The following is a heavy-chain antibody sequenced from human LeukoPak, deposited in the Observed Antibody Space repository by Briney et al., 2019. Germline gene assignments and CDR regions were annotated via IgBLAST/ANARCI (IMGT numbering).Heavy chain of an antibody. CDR2: ISSSSSYI. Sequence: PGGSLRLSCAASGLTFSSYSMNWVRQAPGKGLEWVSSISSSSSYIYYADSVKGRFTISRDNAKNSLYLQMNSLRAEDTAVYYCARPRGYYYDSSGLKGAFDIWGQGTMVTVSS. CDR1: GLTFSSYS. CDR3: ARPRGYYYDSSGLKGAFDI. J-gene: IGHJ3*02. V-gene: IGHV3-21*01. D-gene: IGHD3-22*01.